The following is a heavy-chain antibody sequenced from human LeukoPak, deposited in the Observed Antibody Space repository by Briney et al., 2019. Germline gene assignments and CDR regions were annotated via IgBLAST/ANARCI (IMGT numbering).Heavy chain of an antibody. J-gene: IGHJ6*02. CDR3: ARDADSSGYYGGYYYYYGMDV. Sequence: GGSLRVSCAASGFTFSSYWMSWVRQAPGKGLEWVANIKQDGREKYYVDSVKGRFTISRDNAKNSLYLQMNSMRAEDTAAYYCARDADSSGYYGGYYYYYGMDVWGQGTTVTVSS. CDR1: GFTFSSYW. D-gene: IGHD3-22*01. CDR2: IKQDGREK. V-gene: IGHV3-7*01.